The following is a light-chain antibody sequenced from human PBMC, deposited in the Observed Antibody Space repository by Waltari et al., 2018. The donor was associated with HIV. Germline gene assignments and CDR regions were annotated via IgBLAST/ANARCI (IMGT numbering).Light chain of an antibody. V-gene: IGLV1-44*01. CDR3: AASDDSLNVWV. Sequence: QSVLTQTPSASGTPGQMVHISCSGGSYYIGRKTVHWYHQLPGPAPKHLIYSSDQRPAGSPDRFSCSKSGTSASLAISGLQSEDEADYYCAASDDSLNVWVFGGGTKLTVL. J-gene: IGLJ3*02. CDR1: SYYIGRKT. CDR2: SSD.